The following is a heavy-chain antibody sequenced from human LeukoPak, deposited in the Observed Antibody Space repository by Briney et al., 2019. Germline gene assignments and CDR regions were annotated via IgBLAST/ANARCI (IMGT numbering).Heavy chain of an antibody. CDR2: IYYSGST. D-gene: IGHD3-22*01. CDR3: VREMCGHSCYLNSRGFAFDI. J-gene: IGHJ3*02. Sequence: PSETLSLTCTVSGASINTNNCYWGWIRQPPGKGLEWIGSIYYSGSTYYNPSLKSRVTISVDTSKNQFSLNLRLVTAADTAIYYCVREMCGHSCYLNSRGFAFDIWGQGTMVTVSS. CDR1: GASINTNNCY. V-gene: IGHV4-39*02.